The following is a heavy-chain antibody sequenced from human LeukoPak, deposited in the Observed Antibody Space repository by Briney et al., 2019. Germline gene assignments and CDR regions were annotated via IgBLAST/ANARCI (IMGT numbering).Heavy chain of an antibody. CDR2: ISAYNGNT. CDR1: GYTFTSYG. V-gene: IGHV1-18*01. Sequence: ASVKVSCKASGYTFTSYGISWVRQAPGQGLEWMGWISAYNGNTNYAQKLQGRVTMTTDTSTSTAYMELRSLRSDDTAVYYCARDLFPYYYDSSGYYFADYWGQGTLVTVPS. J-gene: IGHJ4*02. CDR3: ARDLFPYYYDSSGYYFADY. D-gene: IGHD3-22*01.